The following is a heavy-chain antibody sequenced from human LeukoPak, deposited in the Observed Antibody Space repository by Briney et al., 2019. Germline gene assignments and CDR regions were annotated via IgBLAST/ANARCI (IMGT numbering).Heavy chain of an antibody. CDR1: GYTFTSYY. J-gene: IGHJ4*02. V-gene: IGHV1-46*01. D-gene: IGHD3-22*01. CDR3: ARQQKGYYDSSGYYIDY. CDR2: INPSGGST. Sequence: ASVKVSCKASGYTFTSYYMHWVRQAPGQGLEWMGIINPSGGSTSYAQKFQGRVTMTRDTSTSTVYMELSSLRSEDTAVYYCARQQKGYYDSSGYYIDYWGQGTLVTVSS.